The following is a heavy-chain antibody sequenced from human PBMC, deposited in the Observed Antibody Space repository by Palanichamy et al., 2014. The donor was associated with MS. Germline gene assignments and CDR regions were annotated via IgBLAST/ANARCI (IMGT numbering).Heavy chain of an antibody. Sequence: EVQLLEVWGRLGYRPGGSLRLSCGASGFTFASYVMTWVRQAPGKGLEWVSCISATGAKTYYADSVKGRFTVSRDNSKNTLYLQMNSLRAEDMAVYYCARPRFGISWGHGMDVWGRGTTVTVSS. D-gene: IGHD3-10*01. CDR2: ISATGAKT. V-gene: IGHV3-23*01. CDR3: ARPRFGISWGHGMDV. CDR1: GFTFASYV. J-gene: IGHJ6*02.